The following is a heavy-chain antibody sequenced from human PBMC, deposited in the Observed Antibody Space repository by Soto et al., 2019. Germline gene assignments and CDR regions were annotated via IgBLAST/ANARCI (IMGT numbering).Heavy chain of an antibody. CDR1: GGSFSGYH. J-gene: IGHJ5*02. CDR2: INHSGST. Sequence: TLSLTCAVYGGSFSGYHWSWIRQPPGKGLEWIGEINHSGSTNYNPSLKSRVTISVDTSKNQFSLKLSSVTAADTAVYYCARGNFQQIWGSYRGGNWFDPWGQGTLVTVS. V-gene: IGHV4-34*01. D-gene: IGHD3-16*02. CDR3: ARGNFQQIWGSYRGGNWFDP.